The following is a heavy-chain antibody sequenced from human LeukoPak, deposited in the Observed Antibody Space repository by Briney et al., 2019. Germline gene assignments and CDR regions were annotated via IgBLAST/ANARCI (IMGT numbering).Heavy chain of an antibody. D-gene: IGHD3-22*01. CDR2: VYHSGTT. Sequence: SETLSLTCAVSGGYICSSHWWSWVRQPPTKGLEWIGEVYHSGTTNYNPSLRSRVTMSVDTSKNQFSLKLSSVTAADTAVYYCARDKYYYDSSGSIRFDYWGQGTLVTASS. CDR3: ARDKYYYDSSGSIRFDY. CDR1: GGYICSSHW. V-gene: IGHV4-4*02. J-gene: IGHJ4*02.